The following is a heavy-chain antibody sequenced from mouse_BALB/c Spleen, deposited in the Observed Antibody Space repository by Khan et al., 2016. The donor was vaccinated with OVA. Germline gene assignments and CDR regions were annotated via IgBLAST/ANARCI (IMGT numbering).Heavy chain of an antibody. D-gene: IGHD1-1*01. CDR1: GYSITSGYA. CDR3: ARGNYYGHYFDY. V-gene: IGHV3-2*02. J-gene: IGHJ2*01. CDR2: ISYSDVT. Sequence: EVQLLETGPGLVKPSQSLSLTCTVTGYSITSGYAWNWIRQFPGNKLEWMGYISYSDVTNYNPSLKSRISITRDTSKNEFFLQLNSVTTEDTATYYGARGNYYGHYFDYWGQGTTLTVSS.